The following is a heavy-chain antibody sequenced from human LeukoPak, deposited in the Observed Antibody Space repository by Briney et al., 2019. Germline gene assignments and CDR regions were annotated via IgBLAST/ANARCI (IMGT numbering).Heavy chain of an antibody. CDR2: ISYDGSNK. V-gene: IGHV3-30*04. D-gene: IGHD3-22*01. Sequence: GGSLRLSCAASGFTFSSYAMRWVRKAPGKELEWVAVISYDGSNKYYADSVKGRFTISRDNSKNTLYLQMNSLRAEDTAVYYCARPPTRYYYDSSGYLDYWGQGTLVTVSS. J-gene: IGHJ4*02. CDR3: ARPPTRYYYDSSGYLDY. CDR1: GFTFSSYA.